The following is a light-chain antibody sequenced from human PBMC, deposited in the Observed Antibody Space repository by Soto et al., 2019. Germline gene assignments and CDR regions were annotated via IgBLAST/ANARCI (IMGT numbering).Light chain of an antibody. J-gene: IGKJ4*01. V-gene: IGKV3D-20*01. CDR3: QHYGDSSST. CDR2: DAS. Sequence: IVLTQSPGTLSLSPGEVATLSCGASQTITYNFLAWYQKKPGLAPRLLVYDASNRATGIPARFSGSGSGTDFTLTISTLEPEDFAVYYCQHYGDSSSTFGGGTRVEI. CDR1: QTITYNF.